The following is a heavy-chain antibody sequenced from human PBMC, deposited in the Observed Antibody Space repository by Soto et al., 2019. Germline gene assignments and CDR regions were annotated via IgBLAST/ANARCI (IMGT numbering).Heavy chain of an antibody. J-gene: IGHJ4*02. CDR2: AQPGHSDT. D-gene: IGHD6-13*01. V-gene: IGHV5-51*01. CDR1: GYRFSIFC. Sequence: PGESLKISCQCSGYRFSIFCIGLVLQMPGKGLEWMGIAQPGHSDTRYSPAFQGHVTISVDESTNTAYLQWSSLRASDTAMYFCARHGYSSSWYPDHWGQGTLVTVSS. CDR3: ARHGYSSSWYPDH.